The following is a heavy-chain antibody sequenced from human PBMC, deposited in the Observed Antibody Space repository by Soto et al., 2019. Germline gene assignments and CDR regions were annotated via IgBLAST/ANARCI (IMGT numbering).Heavy chain of an antibody. CDR2: IGTAGDT. V-gene: IGHV3-13*01. Sequence: GGSLRLSCAASGFTFSSYDMHWVRQATGKGLEWVSAIGTAGDTYYPGSVKGRFTISRENAKNSLYLQMNSLRAGDTAVYYCASGVRDGYNLPAPIDYWGQGTLVTVS. J-gene: IGHJ4*02. CDR1: GFTFSSYD. CDR3: ASGVRDGYNLPAPIDY. D-gene: IGHD1-1*01.